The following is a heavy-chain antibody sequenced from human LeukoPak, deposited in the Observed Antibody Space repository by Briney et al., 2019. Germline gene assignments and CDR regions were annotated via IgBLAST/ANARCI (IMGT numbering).Heavy chain of an antibody. D-gene: IGHD1-26*01. J-gene: IGHJ4*02. Sequence: PSETPSLTCTVSGGSISSYYWSWIRQPPGKGLEWIGYIYTSGSTNYNPSLKSRVTISVDTSKNQFSLKLSSVTAADTAVYYCARIGSYGQDYFDYWGQGTLVTVSS. CDR2: IYTSGST. CDR3: ARIGSYGQDYFDY. CDR1: GGSISSYY. V-gene: IGHV4-4*09.